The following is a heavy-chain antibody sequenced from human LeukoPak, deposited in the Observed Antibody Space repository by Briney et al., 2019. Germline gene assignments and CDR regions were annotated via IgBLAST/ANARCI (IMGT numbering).Heavy chain of an antibody. V-gene: IGHV4-4*09. Sequence: SDTLSLTCTVSGVSISSYYWSWIRQPPGKGLEWIGYIYTSGSTNYNPSLKSRVTISVDTSKNQFSLKLSSVTAADTAVYYCARHSFSTYFDYWGQGTLVTVSS. J-gene: IGHJ4*02. CDR1: GVSISSYY. CDR2: IYTSGST. CDR3: ARHSFSTYFDY.